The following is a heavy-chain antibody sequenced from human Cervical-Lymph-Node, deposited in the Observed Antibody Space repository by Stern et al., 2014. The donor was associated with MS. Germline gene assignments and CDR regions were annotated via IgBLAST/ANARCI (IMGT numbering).Heavy chain of an antibody. CDR1: GGTFSSYA. CDR3: ARVTPYYDSSGYYNDAFDI. V-gene: IGHV1-69*01. CDR2: IIPIFGTA. D-gene: IGHD3-22*01. J-gene: IGHJ3*02. Sequence: VQLEESGAEVKKPGSSVKVSCKASGGTFSSYAISWVRQAPGQGLEWMGGIIPIFGTANYAQKFQGRVTITADESTSTAYMELSSLRSEDTAVYYCARVTPYYDSSGYYNDAFDIWGQGTMVTVSS.